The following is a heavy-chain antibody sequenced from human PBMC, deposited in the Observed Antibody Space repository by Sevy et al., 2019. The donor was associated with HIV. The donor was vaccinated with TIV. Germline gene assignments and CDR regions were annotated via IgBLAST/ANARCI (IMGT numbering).Heavy chain of an antibody. J-gene: IGHJ4*02. CDR3: VKDFGGPTDY. CDR2: MNEDGSVT. CDR1: GFSITSYW. V-gene: IGHV3-74*01. Sequence: GGSLRLSCAGSGFSITSYWMHWVRRAPGKGLVWVSRMNEDGSVTNHADSVRGRFTISRDIAKNTLYLQMNSLGVDDTAVYYCVKDFGGPTDYWGQGNVVTVSS. D-gene: IGHD3-16*01.